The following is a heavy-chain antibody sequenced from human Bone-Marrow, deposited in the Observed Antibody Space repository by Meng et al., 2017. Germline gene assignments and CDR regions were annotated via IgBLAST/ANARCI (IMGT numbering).Heavy chain of an antibody. CDR3: SRDRGSGWYAY. CDR2: ISPYNGDT. Sequence: GGSLRLSCKASGYSFTSYNINWVRQAPGQGLEWMGWISPYNGDTKYAEKFQGRVTMTTDTSTTTVYMELSSLRSDETAVYYCSRDRGSGWYAYWGQGTLVTVSS. V-gene: IGHV1-18*01. J-gene: IGHJ4*02. CDR1: GYSFTSYN. D-gene: IGHD6-19*01.